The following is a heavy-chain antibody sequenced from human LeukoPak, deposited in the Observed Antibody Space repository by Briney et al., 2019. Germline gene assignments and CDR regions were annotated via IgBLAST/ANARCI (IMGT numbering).Heavy chain of an antibody. J-gene: IGHJ3*02. CDR3: ARAQTSMNDAFDI. V-gene: IGHV3-30*04. CDR1: GFTFSSYA. Sequence: PGGSLRLSCAASGFTFSSYAMHWVRQAPGKGLEWVAVISYDGSNKYYADSVKGRFTISRDNSKNTLYLQMNSLRAEDTAVYYCARAQTSMNDAFDIWGQGTMVTVSS. CDR2: ISYDGSNK.